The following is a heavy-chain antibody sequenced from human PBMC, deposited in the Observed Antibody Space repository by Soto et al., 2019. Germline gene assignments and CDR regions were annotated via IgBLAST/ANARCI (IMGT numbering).Heavy chain of an antibody. V-gene: IGHV3-33*01. CDR1: GFTFSSYG. CDR2: IWYDGSNK. D-gene: IGHD3-10*01. Sequence: ESGGGVVQPGRSLRLSCAASGFTFSSYGMHWVRQAPGKGLEWVAVIWYDGSNKYYADSVKGRFTISRDNSKNTLYLQMNSLRAEDTAVYYCAREQRITMVRGSYYYGMDVWGQGTTVTVSS. J-gene: IGHJ6*02. CDR3: AREQRITMVRGSYYYGMDV.